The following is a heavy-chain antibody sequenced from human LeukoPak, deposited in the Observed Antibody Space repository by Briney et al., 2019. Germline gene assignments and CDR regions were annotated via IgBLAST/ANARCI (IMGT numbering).Heavy chain of an antibody. V-gene: IGHV4-4*07. J-gene: IGHJ3*02. CDR1: GGYISGYY. CDR3: ARNVGADAFDI. CDR2: IYTSGST. D-gene: IGHD1-26*01. Sequence: PSETLSLTCTVSGGYISGYYWSWIRQPAGKGLEWIGRIYTSGSTHYNPSLKSRVTMSVDTSKNQFSLNLSSVTAADTTVYYCARNVGADAFDIWGQGTMVTVSS.